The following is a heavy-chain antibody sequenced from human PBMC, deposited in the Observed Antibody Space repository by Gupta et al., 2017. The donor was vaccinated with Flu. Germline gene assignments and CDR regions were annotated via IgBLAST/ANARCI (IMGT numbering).Heavy chain of an antibody. J-gene: IGHJ3*02. CDR1: GGSISSYY. V-gene: IGHV4-59*01. Sequence: QVQLQESGPGLVKPSETLSLTCTVSGGSISSYYWSWIRQPPGKGLEWIGYIYYSGSTDYNPSLKSRVTISVDTSKNQFSLRLSSVTAADTAVYYCARDGAGYIWGQGTMVTVSS. CDR2: IYYSGST. CDR3: ARDGAGYI.